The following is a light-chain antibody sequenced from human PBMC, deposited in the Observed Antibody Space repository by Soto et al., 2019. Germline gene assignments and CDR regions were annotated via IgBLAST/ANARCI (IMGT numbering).Light chain of an antibody. V-gene: IGKV1-5*01. CDR3: QQFSLYWA. Sequence: DIQMTQSPSTLSASVGDRVTITCRASQDINRWLAWYQQKPGKAPKILIYNADTLESGVPSRFSGSGYGTEFILTISSLQPDDFATYYCQQFSLYWAFXQGTK. CDR1: QDINRW. J-gene: IGKJ1*01. CDR2: NAD.